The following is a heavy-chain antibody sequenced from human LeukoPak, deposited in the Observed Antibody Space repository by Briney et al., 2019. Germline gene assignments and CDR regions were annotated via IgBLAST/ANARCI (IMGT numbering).Heavy chain of an antibody. D-gene: IGHD3-10*01. V-gene: IGHV4-34*01. Sequence: SETLSLTCVVYGGSFSGFYWSWIRQPPGKGLEWIAEINHSGSANYIPSLKSRVTISADTSKNHFSLKLRSVTAADTAVYYCARAWSYGSGSYLDYWGQGTLVTASS. CDR3: ARAWSYGSGSYLDY. CDR1: GGSFSGFY. J-gene: IGHJ4*02. CDR2: INHSGSA.